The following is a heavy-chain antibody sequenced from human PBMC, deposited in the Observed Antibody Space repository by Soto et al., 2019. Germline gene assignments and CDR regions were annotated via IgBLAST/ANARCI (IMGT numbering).Heavy chain of an antibody. V-gene: IGHV3-48*01. J-gene: IGHJ4*02. CDR3: ARDTGGAAYSSGWFGY. CDR1: GFIFSSYT. CDR2: ISSSSSII. D-gene: IGHD6-19*01. Sequence: EVQLVESGGGLVQPGGSLRLSCAASGFIFSSYTMNWVRQAPGKGLEWVSYISSSSSIIYYAASVKGRFTISRDNAKNSLYLQMNSLRAEDTAVYYCARDTGGAAYSSGWFGYWGQGTLVTVSS.